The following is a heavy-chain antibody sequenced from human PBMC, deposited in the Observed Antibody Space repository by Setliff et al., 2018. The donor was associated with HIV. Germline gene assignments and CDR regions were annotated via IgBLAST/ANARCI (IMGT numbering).Heavy chain of an antibody. CDR1: GGTFSSYV. CDR2: IIPMYGVT. D-gene: IGHD2-15*01. J-gene: IGHJ5*02. V-gene: IGHV1-69*05. Sequence: SVKVSCKASGGTFSSYVISWVRQAPGQGPEWMGGIIPMYGVTNYAQKFQGRVTITTDESTSTAYMELSSLRSEETVVYYCALPYCSGGNCWSSASLPPAGWFDPWGQGTLVTVSS. CDR3: ALPYCSGGNCWSSASLPPAGWFDP.